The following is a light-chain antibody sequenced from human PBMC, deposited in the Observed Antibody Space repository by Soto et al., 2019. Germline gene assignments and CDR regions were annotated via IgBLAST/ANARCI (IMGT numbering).Light chain of an antibody. Sequence: EIVLTQSPATLYLSPGERATLSCRASQSVSNYLAWYQQKPGQAPRLLIYDSSNRATCIPARFSGSGSGTDFTLTIRSLEPEDFAVYYCQQRSNWLTFGGGTKVEIQ. CDR2: DSS. J-gene: IGKJ4*01. CDR1: QSVSNY. CDR3: QQRSNWLT. V-gene: IGKV3-11*01.